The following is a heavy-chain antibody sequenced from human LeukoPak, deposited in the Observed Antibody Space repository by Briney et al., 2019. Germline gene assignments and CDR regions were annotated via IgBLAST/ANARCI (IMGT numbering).Heavy chain of an antibody. Sequence: GGSLRLSCAASVFTFSSYAMSWVRQAPGKGLEWVSTISGSGGNTYHADSVRGRFTISRDNSKNTLYLQMNSLRADDTAIYYCAKVSWANYFDYWGQGTLVTVSS. CDR3: AKVSWANYFDY. CDR2: ISGSGGNT. D-gene: IGHD6-13*01. J-gene: IGHJ4*02. V-gene: IGHV3-23*01. CDR1: VFTFSSYA.